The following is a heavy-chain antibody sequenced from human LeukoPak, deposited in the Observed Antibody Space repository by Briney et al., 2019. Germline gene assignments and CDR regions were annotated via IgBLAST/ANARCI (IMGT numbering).Heavy chain of an antibody. V-gene: IGHV4-34*01. CDR2: INHSGST. Sequence: PSETLSLTCAVYGGSFSGYYWSWIRQPPGKGLEWIGEINHSGSTNYNPSLKSRVTISVDTSKNQFSLKLSSVTAADTAVYYCARSYCAIDTCSPYNWFDPWGRGILVTVSS. J-gene: IGHJ5*02. D-gene: IGHD2-8*01. CDR3: ARSYCAIDTCSPYNWFDP. CDR1: GGSFSGYY.